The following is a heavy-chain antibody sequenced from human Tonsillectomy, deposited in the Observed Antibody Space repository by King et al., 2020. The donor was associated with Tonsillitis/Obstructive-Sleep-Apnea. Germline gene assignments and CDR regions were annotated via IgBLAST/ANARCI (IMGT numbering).Heavy chain of an antibody. J-gene: IGHJ3*02. D-gene: IGHD3-3*01. Sequence: QLQESGPGLVKPSETLSLTCTVSGGSITRNTYYWGWIRQPPGKGLEWIWRVYYSGSTSYKPSLKSRVTISVDRSKNQFSMKLSSVTAAATAVYYCAGVRITIFGEVIIHDAFDIWGQGTLVSVSS. CDR2: VYYSGST. CDR3: AGVRITIFGEVIIHDAFDI. CDR1: GGSITRNTYY. V-gene: IGHV4-39*01.